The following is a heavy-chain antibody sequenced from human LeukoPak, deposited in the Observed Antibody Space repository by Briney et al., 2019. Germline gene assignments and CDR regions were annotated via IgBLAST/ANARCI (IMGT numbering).Heavy chain of an antibody. J-gene: IGHJ4*02. D-gene: IGHD3-3*01. CDR1: GFTLSSYS. CDR2: ISSSSSYI. CDR3: ARDRGYDFWSGLFDY. Sequence: GGSLRLSCAASGFTLSSYSMNWVRQAPGKGLEWVSSISSSSSYIYYADSVKGRFTISRDNAKNSLYLQMNGLRAEDTAVYYCARDRGYDFWSGLFDYWGQGTLVTVSP. V-gene: IGHV3-21*01.